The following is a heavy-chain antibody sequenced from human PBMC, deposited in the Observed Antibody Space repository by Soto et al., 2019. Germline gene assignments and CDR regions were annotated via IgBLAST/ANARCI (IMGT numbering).Heavy chain of an antibody. V-gene: IGHV3-15*07. D-gene: IGHD6-19*01. J-gene: IGHJ1*01. CDR2: IKSETDGGTI. CDR1: GFTFSNVW. CDR3: TPPALKYNSDWYPLSD. Sequence: EVQLVESGGGLVKPGGSLRLSCAGSGFTFSNVWMNWVRQAPGKGLEWVGRIKSETDGGTIDYAAPVKGRFTISRDDSNNTLDLQINSLKTEDTATYYCTPPALKYNSDWYPLSDWGQGTRVTVSS.